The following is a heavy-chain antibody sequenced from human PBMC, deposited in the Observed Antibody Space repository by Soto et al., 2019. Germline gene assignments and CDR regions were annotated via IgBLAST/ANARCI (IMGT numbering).Heavy chain of an antibody. J-gene: IGHJ4*02. CDR2: ISAYNGNT. V-gene: IGHV1-18*01. Sequence: GASVKVSCKASGYTFTSYGISWVRQAPGQGLEWMGWISAYNGNTNYAQKLQGRVTMTTDTSTSTAYMELGSLRSDDTAVYYCAGDDCISTSCYIGYWGQGTLVTVSS. CDR1: GYTFTSYG. D-gene: IGHD2-2*02. CDR3: AGDDCISTSCYIGY.